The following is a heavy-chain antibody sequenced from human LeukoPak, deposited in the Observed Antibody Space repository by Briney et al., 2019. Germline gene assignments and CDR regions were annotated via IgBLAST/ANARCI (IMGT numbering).Heavy chain of an antibody. V-gene: IGHV4-59*01. CDR2: IYYSGST. Sequence: PSETLSLTCTVSGGSISSYYWSWIRQPPGKGLEWIGYIYYSGSTNYNPSLKSRVTISVDTSKNQFSLKLSSVTAADTAVYYCARDSGSYPNYYHYYGMDVWGQGTTVTVSS. J-gene: IGHJ6*02. CDR3: ARDSGSYPNYYHYYGMDV. D-gene: IGHD1-26*01. CDR1: GGSISSYY.